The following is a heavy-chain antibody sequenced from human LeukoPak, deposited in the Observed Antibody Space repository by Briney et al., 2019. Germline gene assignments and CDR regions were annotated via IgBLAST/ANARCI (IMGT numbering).Heavy chain of an antibody. J-gene: IGHJ4*02. D-gene: IGHD5-12*01. CDR2: IYYSGST. V-gene: IGHV4-59*01. Sequence: SETLSLTCTVSGGSISSYYWSWIRQPPGKGLEWIGYIYYSGSTNYNPSLKSRVTISVDTSKNQFSLKLSSVTAADTAVYYCARVRGYSGYDSPFDYWGQGTLVTVSS. CDR1: GGSISSYY. CDR3: ARVRGYSGYDSPFDY.